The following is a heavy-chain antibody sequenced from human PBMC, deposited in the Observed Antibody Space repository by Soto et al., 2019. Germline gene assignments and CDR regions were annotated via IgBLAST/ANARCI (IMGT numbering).Heavy chain of an antibody. CDR3: ARHQGLQLWAFDY. J-gene: IGHJ4*02. Sequence: QLQLQESGPGLVKPSETLSLTCTVSGGSISSSSYYWGWIRQPPGKGLEWIGSIYYSGSTYYNPSLKSRVTISVDTSKNQFSLKLSSVTAADTAVYYCARHQGLQLWAFDYWCQGTLVTVSS. D-gene: IGHD5-12*01. CDR2: IYYSGST. V-gene: IGHV4-39*01. CDR1: GGSISSSSYY.